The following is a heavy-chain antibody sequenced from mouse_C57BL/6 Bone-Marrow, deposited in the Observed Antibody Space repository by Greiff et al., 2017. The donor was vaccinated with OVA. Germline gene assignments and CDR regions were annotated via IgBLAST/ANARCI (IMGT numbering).Heavy chain of an antibody. CDR1: GYTFTSYT. V-gene: IGHV1-4*01. CDR2: INPSSGYT. CDR3: ASNYYGSSNYDLDY. Sequence: QVQLQQSGAELARPGASVKMSCKASGYTFTSYTMHWVKQRPGQGLEWIGYINPSSGYTKYNQKFKDKATLTADKSSSTAYMQLSSLTSEDSAVYYCASNYYGSSNYDLDYWGQGTTVTVSS. D-gene: IGHD1-1*01. J-gene: IGHJ4*01.